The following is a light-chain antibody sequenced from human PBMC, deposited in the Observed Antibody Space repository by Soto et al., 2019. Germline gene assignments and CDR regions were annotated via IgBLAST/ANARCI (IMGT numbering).Light chain of an antibody. V-gene: IGKV3-15*01. CDR2: GAS. CDR1: QSISSD. CDR3: QQYNNGWT. Sequence: EIVMTQSPVTLSMSPGDRATLSCRASQSISSDLAWYQQKPGQGPRLLIYGASTRATGIPARFSGSGSGTEFTLTISSLQSEDFSVYCCQQYNNGWTFGQGTKVEIK. J-gene: IGKJ1*01.